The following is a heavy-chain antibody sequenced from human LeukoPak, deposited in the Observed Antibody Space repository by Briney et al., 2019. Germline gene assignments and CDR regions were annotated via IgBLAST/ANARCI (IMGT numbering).Heavy chain of an antibody. CDR2: INHSGST. J-gene: IGHJ4*02. CDR3: ARGRLNYYDSSGNLGY. V-gene: IGHV4-34*01. CDR1: CGYFSGYY. D-gene: IGHD3-22*01. Sequence: ADTLSLTCAVYCGYFSGYYWSWIRQPPGKGLEWIGEINHSGSTNYNPSLKSRVTIAVDTSKNQFSLKLSSVTAADTAVYYCARGRLNYYDSSGNLGYWGQGTLVTVSS.